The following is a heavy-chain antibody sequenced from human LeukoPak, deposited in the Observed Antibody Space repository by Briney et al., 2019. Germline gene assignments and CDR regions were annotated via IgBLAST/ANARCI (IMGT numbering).Heavy chain of an antibody. CDR3: ARESGYDYRYYYYYYMDV. V-gene: IGHV7-4-1*02. Sequence: ASVKVSCKASGYSFTNYAMNWVRQAPGQGLEWMGWINTNTGNPTYAQGFTGRFVFSLDTSVSTAYLQISSLKAEDTAVYYCARESGYDYRYYYYYYMDVWGKGTTVTVSS. D-gene: IGHD5-12*01. J-gene: IGHJ6*03. CDR1: GYSFTNYA. CDR2: INTNTGNP.